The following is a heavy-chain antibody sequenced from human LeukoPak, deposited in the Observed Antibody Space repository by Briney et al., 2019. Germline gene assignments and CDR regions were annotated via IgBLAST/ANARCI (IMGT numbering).Heavy chain of an antibody. V-gene: IGHV1-2*02. CDR1: GYTFTGYY. CDR2: INPNSGGT. CDR3: ARYSDGYNWVLDAFDI. Sequence: ASVKVSCKASGYTFTGYYMHWVRQAPGQGLEWMGWINPNSGGTNYAQKFQGRVTMTRDTSISTAYMELSRLRSDDTAVYYCARYSDGYNWVLDAFDIWGQGTMVTVSS. D-gene: IGHD5-24*01. J-gene: IGHJ3*02.